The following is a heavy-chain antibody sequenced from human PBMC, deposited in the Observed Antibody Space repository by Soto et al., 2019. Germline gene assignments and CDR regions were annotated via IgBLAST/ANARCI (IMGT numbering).Heavy chain of an antibody. D-gene: IGHD4-17*01. CDR1: GYTFTSYG. CDR2: ISAYNGNT. J-gene: IGHJ6*02. V-gene: IGHV1-18*01. Sequence: ASVKVSCKASGYTFTSYGISWVRQAPEQGLEWMGWISAYNGNTNYAQKLQGRVTMTTDTSTSTAYMELRSLRSDDTAVYYCARDKRTTVTTFLDYCYVMDVSGQGTTDIGYS. CDR3: ARDKRTTVTTFLDYCYVMDV.